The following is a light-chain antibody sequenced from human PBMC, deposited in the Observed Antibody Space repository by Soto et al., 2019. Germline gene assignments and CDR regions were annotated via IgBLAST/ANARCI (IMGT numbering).Light chain of an antibody. CDR1: SSDVGGYNY. CDR2: EVS. Sequence: QSALTQPASVSGSPGQSITISCTGTSSDVGGYNYVSWYQQHPGKAPKLMIYEVSNRPSGVSNRFSGSKSGNTASLTISGLQAEDEADYYCSSYTSSSIDSVFGTGPKLTVL. J-gene: IGLJ1*01. V-gene: IGLV2-14*01. CDR3: SSYTSSSIDSV.